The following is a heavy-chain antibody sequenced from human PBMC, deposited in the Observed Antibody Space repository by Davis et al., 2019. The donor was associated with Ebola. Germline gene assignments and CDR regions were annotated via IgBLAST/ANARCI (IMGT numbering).Heavy chain of an antibody. J-gene: IGHJ4*02. D-gene: IGHD3/OR15-3a*01. CDR2: IYHSGST. Sequence: MPSETLSLTCAVSGGSISSGCYSWSWLRQPPGKGLEWLGYIYHSGSTYYNPSLKSRVTISVDRSKNQFSLKLGSVTAADTAVYYCARGVDWLSVFDYWGQGTLVTVSS. V-gene: IGHV4-30-2*01. CDR1: GGSISSGCYS. CDR3: ARGVDWLSVFDY.